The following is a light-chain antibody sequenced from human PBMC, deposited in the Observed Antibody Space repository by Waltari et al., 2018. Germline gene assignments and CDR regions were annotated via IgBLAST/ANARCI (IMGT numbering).Light chain of an antibody. CDR2: GAS. CDR1: ENVKRNS. V-gene: IGKV3-20*01. CDR3: LQYGNSPGT. Sequence: ETVMMQSPGTLSLSPGERATLSCRASENVKRNSLAWYQQKPGQAPRLLIYGASSRATGIPDRFSGSGSGTDFTLTIRRVEPEDIAVYYCLQYGNSPGTFGQGSKLQIK. J-gene: IGKJ2*01.